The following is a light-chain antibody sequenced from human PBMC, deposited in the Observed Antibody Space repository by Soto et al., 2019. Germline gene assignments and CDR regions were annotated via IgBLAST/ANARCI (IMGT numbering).Light chain of an antibody. V-gene: IGLV2-14*01. CDR2: EVS. CDR3: SSYTYRSTPLYV. J-gene: IGLJ1*01. Sequence: QSVLTQPASVSGSPGQSITISCTGTSSDVGAYNYVSWYQQHPGKAPKLMIYEVSNRPSGVSNRFSVSKSGNTASLTISGLQAGDEADYYCSSYTYRSTPLYVFGTGTKLTVL. CDR1: SSDVGAYNY.